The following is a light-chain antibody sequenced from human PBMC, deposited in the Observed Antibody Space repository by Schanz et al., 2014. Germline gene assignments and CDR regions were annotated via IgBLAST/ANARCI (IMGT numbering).Light chain of an antibody. CDR1: SGSVSTSFY. CDR2: NTN. CDR3: ALYMGSGIWV. V-gene: IGLV8-61*01. Sequence: QTVVTQEPSFSVSPGGTVTLTCGLSSGSVSTSFYPSWYQQTPGQAPRTLIYNTNIRSSGVPDRFSGSILGKKAALTITGAQADDESDYYCALYMGSGIWVFGGGTKLTVL. J-gene: IGLJ3*02.